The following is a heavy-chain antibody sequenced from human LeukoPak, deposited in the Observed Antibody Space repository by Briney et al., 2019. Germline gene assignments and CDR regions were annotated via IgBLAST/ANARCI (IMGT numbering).Heavy chain of an antibody. D-gene: IGHD1-1*01. CDR1: GFTFATYV. J-gene: IGHJ4*02. Sequence: GGSLRLSCAASGFTFATYVMTWVRQAPGKGLEWVSSVGGDGRVTYYADSVKGRFTISRDNSKNTIFLQMNSLRVEDTAVYYSAKGISADGYNFERGADYWGQGAQVIVSS. CDR3: AKGISADGYNFERGADY. CDR2: VGGDGRVT. V-gene: IGHV3-23*01.